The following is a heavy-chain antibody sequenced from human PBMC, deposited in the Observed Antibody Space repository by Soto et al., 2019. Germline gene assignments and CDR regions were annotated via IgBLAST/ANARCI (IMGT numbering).Heavy chain of an antibody. D-gene: IGHD1-26*01. J-gene: IGHJ4*02. CDR3: AKGRYSGTYYPGY. CDR1: GFTFSSYA. Sequence: GGSLRLSCAASGFTFSSYAMNWVRQAPGKGLEWVSAISGSGGSTYYADSVKGRFTISRDKSKNTLYLQMNSLRAEDTAVYYCAKGRYSGTYYPGYWGQGTLVTVSS. V-gene: IGHV3-23*01. CDR2: ISGSGGST.